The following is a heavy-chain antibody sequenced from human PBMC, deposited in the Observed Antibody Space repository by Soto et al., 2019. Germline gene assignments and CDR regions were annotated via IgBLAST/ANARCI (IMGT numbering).Heavy chain of an antibody. CDR1: GFTFSSYA. J-gene: IGHJ5*02. CDR3: AGCESVVVAANNNWFDP. V-gene: IGHV3-23*01. CDR2: ISGSGGST. D-gene: IGHD2-15*01. Sequence: GGSLRLSCAASGFTFSSYAMSWVRQAPGKGLEWVSAISGSGGSTYYADSVKGRFTISRDNSKNTLYLQMNSLRAEDTAVYYCAGCESVVVAANNNWFDPWGQGTLVTVSS.